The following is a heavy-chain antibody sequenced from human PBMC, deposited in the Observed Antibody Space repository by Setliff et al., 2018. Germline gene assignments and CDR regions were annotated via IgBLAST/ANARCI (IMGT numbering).Heavy chain of an antibody. J-gene: IGHJ5*02. CDR1: GFTFSDYY. D-gene: IGHD6-19*01. V-gene: IGHV3-11*01. Sequence: AGGSLRLSCAASGFTFSDYYMSWIRQAPGRGLEWVSYITRSGDAMYYTDSVKGRFTISRDNAKNSLYLQMNSLRAEDTAVYYCVPQGPGYGNGWWTNWFDPWGQGTLVTVSS. CDR3: VPQGPGYGNGWWTNWFDP. CDR2: ITRSGDAM.